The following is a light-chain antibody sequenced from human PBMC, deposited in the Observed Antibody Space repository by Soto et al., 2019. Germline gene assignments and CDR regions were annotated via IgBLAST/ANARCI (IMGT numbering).Light chain of an antibody. CDR1: QSISSW. CDR2: GAS. J-gene: IGKJ1*01. CDR3: QHYNGYSRT. V-gene: IGKV1-5*01. Sequence: DIQMTQSPSTLSASVGDRVTITCRASQSISSWLAWYQQKPGIAPKLLIYGASTLESGVPSRFSGSGSGTEFTLTISSLQPDDLATYYCQHYNGYSRTFGQGTKVDIK.